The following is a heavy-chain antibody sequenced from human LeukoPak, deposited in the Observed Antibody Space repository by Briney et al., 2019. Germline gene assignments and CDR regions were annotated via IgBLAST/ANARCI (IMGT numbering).Heavy chain of an antibody. J-gene: IGHJ5*02. CDR3: TTFDIVIGGLDT. V-gene: IGHV3-15*01. CDR2: IKSKTDGGTT. D-gene: IGHD2/OR15-2a*01. CDR1: GFTFSNAW. Sequence: GGSLRLSCAASGFTFSNAWMSWVRQAPGKGLEWVGRIKSKTDGGTTDYAAPVKGRFTISRDDSKNTLHLQRNSLKTEDTTVYYCTTFDIVIGGLDTWGQGTLVTVSS.